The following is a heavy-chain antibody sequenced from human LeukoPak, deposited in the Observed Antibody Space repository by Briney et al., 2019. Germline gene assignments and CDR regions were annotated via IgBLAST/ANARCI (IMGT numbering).Heavy chain of an antibody. Sequence: PGGSLRLSCAASGFSVSRNYMTWVRQAPGEGLEWVSLIYSGGSTSYADSVKGRFTISRDNSKNTLYLQMNSLRAEDTAVYYCARDKPPPYYYDSSGIFDYWGQGTLVTVSS. V-gene: IGHV3-66*01. CDR2: IYSGGST. D-gene: IGHD3-22*01. CDR1: GFSVSRNY. CDR3: ARDKPPPYYYDSSGIFDY. J-gene: IGHJ4*02.